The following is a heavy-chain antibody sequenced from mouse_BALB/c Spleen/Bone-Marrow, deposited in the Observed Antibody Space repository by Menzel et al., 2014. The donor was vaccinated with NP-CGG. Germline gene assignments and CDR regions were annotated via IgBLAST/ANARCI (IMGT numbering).Heavy chain of an antibody. CDR1: GYTFTDYN. CDR2: IYPYNGGT. CDR3: TRREYGNYGYAMDY. Sequence: EVKLQESGPELVKPGASVKISCKASGYTFTDYNMHWVKQSHGKSPEWIGYIYPYNGGTGYNQKFKSKATLAVDNSSSTAYMGLRSLTSEDSAVYYCTRREYGNYGYAMDYWGQGTSVTVSS. D-gene: IGHD2-10*02. J-gene: IGHJ4*01. V-gene: IGHV1S29*02.